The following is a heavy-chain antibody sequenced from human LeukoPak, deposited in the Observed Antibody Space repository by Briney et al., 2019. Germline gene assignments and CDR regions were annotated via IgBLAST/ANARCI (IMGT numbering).Heavy chain of an antibody. Sequence: QSGGSLRLSCAASGFTFSSYEMNWVRQAPGKGLEWVSYISSSGSTIYYADSVKGRFTISRDNAKNSLYLQMNSLRAEDTAVYYCARETPTVMDAFDIWGRGTMVTVSS. CDR2: ISSSGSTI. V-gene: IGHV3-48*03. D-gene: IGHD4-17*01. CDR1: GFTFSSYE. J-gene: IGHJ3*02. CDR3: ARETPTVMDAFDI.